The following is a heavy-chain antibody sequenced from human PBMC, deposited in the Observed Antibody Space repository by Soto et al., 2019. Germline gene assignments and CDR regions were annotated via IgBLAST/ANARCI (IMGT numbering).Heavy chain of an antibody. V-gene: IGHV3-30-3*01. CDR3: ARGYSSSSLTYYYGMDV. CDR2: ISYDGSNK. Sequence: PGGSLRLSCAASGFTFSSYAMHWVRQAPGKGLEWVAVISYDGSNKYYADSVKGRFTISRDNSKNTLYLQMNSLRAEDTAVYYCARGYSSSSLTYYYGMDVRGQGTTVTVSS. D-gene: IGHD6-13*01. J-gene: IGHJ6*02. CDR1: GFTFSSYA.